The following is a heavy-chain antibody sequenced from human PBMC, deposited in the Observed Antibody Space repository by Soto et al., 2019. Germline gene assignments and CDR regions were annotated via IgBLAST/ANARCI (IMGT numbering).Heavy chain of an antibody. V-gene: IGHV3-74*01. CDR3: ARGLKTYDGVDV. Sequence: EVKVVESGGGLVQPGGSLRLSCAASGFTFTTYWMHWVRQVPGKGLVWVSRIKGDGSSLSYADSVKGRFTISRDDVENTVYLQMGSLRADDTAVYYCARGLKTYDGVDVWVQGTTVPVSS. CDR2: IKGDGSSL. J-gene: IGHJ6*01. CDR1: GFTFTTYW.